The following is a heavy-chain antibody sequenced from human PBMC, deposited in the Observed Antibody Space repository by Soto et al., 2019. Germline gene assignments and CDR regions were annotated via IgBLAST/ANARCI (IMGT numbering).Heavy chain of an antibody. CDR1: YDTITSFG. J-gene: IGHJ6*02. D-gene: IGHD4-4*01. V-gene: IGHV1-18*01. Sequence: ASVTVPCRASYDTITSFGISWIRQAPRQGTEWIGWISAYNGNTNSTPSPQGRVTIITNTSTSTAYMELRSLRSDDTAVYYYARDGITKDYSLLSYYYYGMDVWGQGTTVTVS. CDR3: ARDGITKDYSLLSYYYYGMDV. CDR2: ISAYNGNT.